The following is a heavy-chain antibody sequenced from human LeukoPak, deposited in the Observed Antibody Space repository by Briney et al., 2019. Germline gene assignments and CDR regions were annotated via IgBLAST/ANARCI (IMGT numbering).Heavy chain of an antibody. CDR2: IKQDGSEK. J-gene: IGHJ3*02. CDR1: GFTFSSYW. D-gene: IGHD3-10*01. V-gene: IGHV3-7*01. CDR3: ARDSDWFGELSDAFDI. Sequence: GGSLRLSCAASGFTFSSYWMSWVRQAPGKGLEWVANIKQDGSEKYYVDSVKGRFTISRDNAKNSLYLQTNSLRAEDTAVYYCARDSDWFGELSDAFDIWGQGTMVTVSS.